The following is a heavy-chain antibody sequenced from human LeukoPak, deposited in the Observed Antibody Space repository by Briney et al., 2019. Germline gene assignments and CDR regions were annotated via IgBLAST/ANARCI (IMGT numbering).Heavy chain of an antibody. V-gene: IGHV3-15*01. D-gene: IGHD5-18*01. Sequence: GGSLRLSCAASGFTFSNTWMSWVRQAPGKGVEWVGRIKTKTDGGTTDYAAPVKGRFTISRDDSENTLYLLMNSLKTEDTAVYYCATDSKGGYSYNYVGIDYWGQGTLVTVSS. J-gene: IGHJ4*02. CDR2: IKTKTDGGTT. CDR3: ATDSKGGYSYNYVGIDY. CDR1: GFTFSNTW.